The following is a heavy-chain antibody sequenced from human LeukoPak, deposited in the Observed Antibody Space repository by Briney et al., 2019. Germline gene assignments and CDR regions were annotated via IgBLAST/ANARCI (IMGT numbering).Heavy chain of an antibody. Sequence: SGTLSLTCAVSGGSISSSNWWSWVRQPPGKGLEWIGEIYHSGSTNYNPSLKSRVTISVDKSKNQFSLKLSSVTAADTAVYYCGRKGIAAAGKGWFDPWGQGTLVTVSS. CDR1: GGSISSSNW. D-gene: IGHD6-13*01. CDR2: IYHSGST. V-gene: IGHV4-4*02. J-gene: IGHJ5*02. CDR3: GRKGIAAAGKGWFDP.